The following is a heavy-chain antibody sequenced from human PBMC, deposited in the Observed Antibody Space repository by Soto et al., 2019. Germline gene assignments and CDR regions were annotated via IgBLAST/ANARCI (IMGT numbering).Heavy chain of an antibody. V-gene: IGHV3-33*01. D-gene: IGHD1-7*01. CDR3: AREQLELRSEAFDI. CDR1: GFTFTSYG. Sequence: QVQLVESGGSVVQPGRSLRLSCAASGFTFTSYGMHWVRQAPGKGLEWVAVIWYDGSNKYYADSVKGRFTISRDNSKNTLYLQMNSLRAEDTAVYYCAREQLELRSEAFDIWGQGTMVTVSS. J-gene: IGHJ3*02. CDR2: IWYDGSNK.